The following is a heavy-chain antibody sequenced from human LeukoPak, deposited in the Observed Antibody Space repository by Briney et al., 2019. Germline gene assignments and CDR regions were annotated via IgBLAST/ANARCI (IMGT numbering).Heavy chain of an antibody. CDR2: IYYSGST. CDR1: GRPISRYY. J-gene: IGHJ4*02. CDR3: ARDQWLGIDY. Sequence: SETLSLPCTVCGRPISRYYWSWIRQPPGKGLEWIGYIYYSGSTNYNPSLKSRVTISVDTSKNQFSLKLSSVTAAVTAVYYCARDQWLGIDYWGQGTLVTVSS. V-gene: IGHV4-59*01. D-gene: IGHD6-19*01.